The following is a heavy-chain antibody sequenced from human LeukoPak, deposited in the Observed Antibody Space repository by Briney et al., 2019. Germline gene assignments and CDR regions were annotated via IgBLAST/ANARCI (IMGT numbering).Heavy chain of an antibody. CDR2: ICSSSSYI. CDR1: GFTFSSYS. V-gene: IGHV3-21*01. Sequence: GGSLRLSCAASGFTFSSYSMNWVRQAPGRGLEWVSSICSSSSYIYYADSVKGRFTISRDNAKNSLYLQMNSLSAEDTAVYYCARDETYYYDSSGYHAFDIWGQGTMVTVSS. J-gene: IGHJ3*02. D-gene: IGHD3-22*01. CDR3: ARDETYYYDSSGYHAFDI.